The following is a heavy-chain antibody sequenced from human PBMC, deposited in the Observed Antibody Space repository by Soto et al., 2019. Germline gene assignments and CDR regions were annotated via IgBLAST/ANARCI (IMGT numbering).Heavy chain of an antibody. V-gene: IGHV1-8*01. J-gene: IGHJ3*02. Sequence: ASVKVSCKDSGYTFTSYDIDWVRQATGQGIEWMGWMNPNSGNTGYAQKFQGRVTMTRNTSISTAYMELSSLRSEDTAVYYCAIDYCSGSYYKGVYDIWGRGSMVIVSS. CDR2: MNPNSGNT. CDR1: GYTFTSYD. D-gene: IGHD3-10*01. CDR3: AIDYCSGSYYKGVYDI.